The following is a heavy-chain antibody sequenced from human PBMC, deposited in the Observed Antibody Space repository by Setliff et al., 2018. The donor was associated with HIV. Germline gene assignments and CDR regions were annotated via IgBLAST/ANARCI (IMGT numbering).Heavy chain of an antibody. J-gene: IGHJ4*02. CDR2: INWDNGDI. D-gene: IGHD2-21*02. CDR3: AKLYCGGACYSADWDYLDS. Sequence: PGGSLRLSCAASGFTFHDYAMHWVRQAPGKGLEWVSGINWDNGDIDYADSVKGRFTISRDNAKNFLYLQMNSLRVEDTAVYYCAKLYCGGACYSADWDYLDSWGQGTLVTVSS. CDR1: GFTFHDYA. V-gene: IGHV3-9*01.